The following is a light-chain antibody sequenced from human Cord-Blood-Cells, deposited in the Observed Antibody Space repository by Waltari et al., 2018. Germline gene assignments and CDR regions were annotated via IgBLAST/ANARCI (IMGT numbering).Light chain of an antibody. J-gene: IGLJ1*01. CDR3: CSYAGSSTSYV. CDR1: SSDVGSYNL. CDR2: EGS. V-gene: IGLV2-23*01. Sequence: QSALTQPASVSGSPGQSITFSCTGTSSDVGSYNLVSWYQQHPGKAPKLMIYEGSKRPSGVSNRYSGSKSGNTASLTISGLQAEDEADYYCCSYAGSSTSYVFRTGTKVTVL.